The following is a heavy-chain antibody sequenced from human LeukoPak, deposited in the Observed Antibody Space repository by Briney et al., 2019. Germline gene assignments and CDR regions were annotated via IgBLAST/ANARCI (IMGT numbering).Heavy chain of an antibody. CDR3: ARLGSDAFDI. CDR2: IYSGGST. Sequence: TGGSLRLSRAASGFTVSNKYMSWVRQAPGKGLERVAVIYSGGSTYYADSVKGRFTISRDNSKNTLYLQMNSLRAEDTAVYYCARLGSDAFDIWGQGTMVTVSS. D-gene: IGHD3-10*01. V-gene: IGHV3-53*01. CDR1: GFTVSNKY. J-gene: IGHJ3*02.